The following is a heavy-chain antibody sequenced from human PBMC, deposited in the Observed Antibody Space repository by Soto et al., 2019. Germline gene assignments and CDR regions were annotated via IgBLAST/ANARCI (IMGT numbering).Heavy chain of an antibody. CDR3: TTDSGMSPYSFDY. Sequence: AGGSLRLSCATSGFTFSKAWVGWVRQAPGKGLEWVGRIMSKTDGGTTDYAAPVKGRFTISRDDSKSTLYLQMNSLKTEDTAFYYCTTDSGMSPYSFDYWGQGTLVTSPQ. J-gene: IGHJ4*02. CDR2: IMSKTDGGTT. CDR1: GFTFSKAW. V-gene: IGHV3-15*01. D-gene: IGHD1-26*01.